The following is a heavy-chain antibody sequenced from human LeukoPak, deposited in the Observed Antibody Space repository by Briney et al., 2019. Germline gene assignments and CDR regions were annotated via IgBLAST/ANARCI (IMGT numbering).Heavy chain of an antibody. CDR2: IYYSGST. CDR1: GGSISSGGYY. D-gene: IGHD4-17*01. CDR3: ARDGIDGDYD. V-gene: IGHV4-31*03. Sequence: SQTLSLTCTVSGGSISSGGYYWSWSRQHPGKGLEWIGYIYYSGSTYYNPSLKSRVTISVDTSKNQFSLKLSSVTAADTAVYYCARDGIDGDYDWGQGTLVTVSS. J-gene: IGHJ4*02.